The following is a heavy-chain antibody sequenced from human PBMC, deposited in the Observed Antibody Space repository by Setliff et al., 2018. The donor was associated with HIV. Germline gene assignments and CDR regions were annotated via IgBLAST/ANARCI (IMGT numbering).Heavy chain of an antibody. Sequence: ASEKVSCKVSGYTLTELSRHWVRQAPGKGLEWMGSFDPKDGNTRYAQKFQGRVTMTEDTSTDTAYMELSSLRSEDTAVYYCARGRTTLTDAFDIWGLGTTVTVSS. D-gene: IGHD4-17*01. CDR3: ARGRTTLTDAFDI. V-gene: IGHV1-24*01. CDR2: FDPKDGNT. J-gene: IGHJ3*02. CDR1: GYTLTELS.